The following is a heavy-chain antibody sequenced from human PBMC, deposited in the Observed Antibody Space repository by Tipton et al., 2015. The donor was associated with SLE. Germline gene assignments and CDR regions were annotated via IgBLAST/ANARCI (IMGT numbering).Heavy chain of an antibody. CDR3: ARDQGLYYYDSSGYRYFDY. CDR2: IYYSGST. CDR1: GGSISSYY. Sequence: TLSLTCTVSGGSISSYYWSWIRQPPGKGLEWIGYIYYSGSTNYNPSLKSRVTISVDTSKNQFSLKLSSVTAADTAVYYCARDQGLYYYDSSGYRYFDYWGQGTLVTVSS. V-gene: IGHV4-59*01. J-gene: IGHJ4*02. D-gene: IGHD3-22*01.